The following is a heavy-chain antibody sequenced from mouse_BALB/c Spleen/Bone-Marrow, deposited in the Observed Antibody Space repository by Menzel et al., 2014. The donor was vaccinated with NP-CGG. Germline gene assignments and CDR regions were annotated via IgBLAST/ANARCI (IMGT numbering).Heavy chain of an antibody. Sequence: EVQLQQSGPELVKPGASVKISCKTSGYTFTEYTMHWVKQSHGKSLEWIGTINPNNGGTSYNQKFKGKATLTVDKSSSTAYMELRSLTSEGSAVYYCARRIPYGYAMDYWGQGTSVTVS. CDR1: GYTFTEYT. CDR2: INPNNGGT. D-gene: IGHD2-2*01. V-gene: IGHV1-22*01. J-gene: IGHJ4*01. CDR3: ARRIPYGYAMDY.